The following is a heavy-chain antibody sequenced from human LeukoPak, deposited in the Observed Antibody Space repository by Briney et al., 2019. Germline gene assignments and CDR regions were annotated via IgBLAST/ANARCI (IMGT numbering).Heavy chain of an antibody. CDR3: ARDGLRYSSSWYSSLDY. J-gene: IGHJ4*02. CDR1: GFTFSSYW. V-gene: IGHV3-7*01. CDR2: IKQDGSEK. Sequence: GGSLRLSCAASGFTFSSYWMSWVRQAPGKGLEWVANIKQDGSEKYYVDSVKGRFTISRDNAKNSLYLQMNSLRAEDTAVYYCARDGLRYSSSWYSSLDYWGQGTLVTVSS. D-gene: IGHD6-13*01.